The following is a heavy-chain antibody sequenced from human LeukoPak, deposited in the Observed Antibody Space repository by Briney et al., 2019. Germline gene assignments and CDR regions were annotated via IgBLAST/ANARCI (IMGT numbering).Heavy chain of an antibody. CDR2: IIPIFGTA. V-gene: IGHV1-69*06. D-gene: IGHD6-19*01. J-gene: IGHJ4*02. CDR1: GGTFSSYA. Sequence: SVKVSCKASGGTFSSYAISWVRQAPGQGLEWMGGIIPIFGTANYAQKFQGRVTITADKSTSTAYMELSSLRSEDTALYYCARVSDISVAAYFDYWGQGTLVTVSS. CDR3: ARVSDISVAAYFDY.